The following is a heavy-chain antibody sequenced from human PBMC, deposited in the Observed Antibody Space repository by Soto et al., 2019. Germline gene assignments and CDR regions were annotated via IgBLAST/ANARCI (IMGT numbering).Heavy chain of an antibody. D-gene: IGHD3-22*01. CDR1: GFTFSSYA. CDR2: IIGSGGST. CDR3: AKGQWYYYDSSGYFD. J-gene: IGHJ4*02. Sequence: PGGSLRLSCAASGFTFSSYAMSWVRQAPGKGLEWVSAIIGSGGSTYYADSVKGRFTISRDNSKNTLYLQMNSLRAEDTAVYYCAKGQWYYYDSSGYFDWGQGTLVTVSS. V-gene: IGHV3-23*01.